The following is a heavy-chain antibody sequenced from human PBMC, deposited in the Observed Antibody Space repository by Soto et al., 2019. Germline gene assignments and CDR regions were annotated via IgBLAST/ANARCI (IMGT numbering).Heavy chain of an antibody. CDR3: ARHYSSEWHFIFDN. Sequence: GASVKVSCKASGYMVDKYGVSWVRQAPGQGLEWMGWIKISTGVTNYARGLQGRLTMTTDTSTSTAYMELTSLTSDDTAVYYCARHYSSEWHFIFDNWGKGTRVTVSS. CDR2: IKISTGVT. V-gene: IGHV1-18*01. D-gene: IGHD3-22*01. CDR1: GYMVDKYG. J-gene: IGHJ4*02.